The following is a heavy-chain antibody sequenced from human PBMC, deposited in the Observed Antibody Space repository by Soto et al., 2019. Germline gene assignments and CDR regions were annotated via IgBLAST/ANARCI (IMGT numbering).Heavy chain of an antibody. CDR3: ARDRKELPAIVFDY. J-gene: IGHJ4*02. Sequence: ASVKVSCKASGYTFTDYVIHWLRQAPGQRPEWMGWIDVANGDTRFSQKFQGRVTFSRDTSATTAYMELISLRSEDTAVYYCARDRKELPAIVFDYWGQGTLVTVPS. D-gene: IGHD2-2*02. CDR1: GYTFTDYV. V-gene: IGHV1-3*01. CDR2: IDVANGDT.